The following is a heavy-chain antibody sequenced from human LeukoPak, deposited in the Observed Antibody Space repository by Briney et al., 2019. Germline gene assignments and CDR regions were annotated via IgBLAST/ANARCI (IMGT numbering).Heavy chain of an antibody. J-gene: IGHJ4*02. CDR3: ARDIYYDSSGYYGSVY. CDR2: IYYSGST. V-gene: IGHV4-31*03. CDR1: GGSISSGGYY. D-gene: IGHD3-22*01. Sequence: PSQTLSLTCTVSGGSISSGGYYWSWIRQHPGKGLEWIGYIYYSGSTYYNPSLKSRVTISVDRSENQFSLKLNSMTAADTAVYYCARDIYYDSSGYYGSVYWGQGALVTVSS.